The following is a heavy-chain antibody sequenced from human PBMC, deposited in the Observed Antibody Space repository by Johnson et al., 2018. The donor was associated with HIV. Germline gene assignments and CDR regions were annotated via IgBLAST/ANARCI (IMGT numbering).Heavy chain of an antibody. V-gene: IGHV3-30*04. CDR3: AREGGGTVVLGDEGAFDI. D-gene: IGHD3-10*01. Sequence: QVQLVESGGGVVQPARSLRLSCAASGFTFSSYSMHWVRQAPGKGLEWVAGISNDGRNKYYADSVKGRFTISRDNSKNTLFLQMNSLRAEDTSVYYCAREGGGTVVLGDEGAFDIWGQGIMVTVS. CDR2: ISNDGRNK. CDR1: GFTFSSYS. J-gene: IGHJ3*02.